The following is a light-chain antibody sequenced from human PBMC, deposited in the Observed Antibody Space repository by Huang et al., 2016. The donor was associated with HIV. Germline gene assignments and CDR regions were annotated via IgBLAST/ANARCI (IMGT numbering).Light chain of an antibody. J-gene: IGKJ1*01. CDR2: GAS. V-gene: IGKV4-1*01. CDR3: HQYYRSPWT. CDR1: QTVLYSSNNKNY. Sequence: DIVMTQSPDSLAVSLGERATINCKSSQTVLYSSNNKNYLAWYQQKPGQPPKLLIYGASTRESGVPDRFSGSGSGTDFTLTISSLQAADVAVYYCHQYYRSPWTFGQGTNVEIK.